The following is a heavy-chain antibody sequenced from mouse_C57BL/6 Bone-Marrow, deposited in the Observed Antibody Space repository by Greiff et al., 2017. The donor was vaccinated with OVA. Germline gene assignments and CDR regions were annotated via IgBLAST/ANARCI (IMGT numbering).Heavy chain of an antibody. CDR3: ARDLTGKFDY. J-gene: IGHJ2*01. CDR2: ISYDGSN. V-gene: IGHV3-6*01. Sequence: EVQLVESGPGLVKPSQSLSLTCSVTGYSITSGYYWNWIRQFPGNKLEWMGYISYDGSNNYNPSLKNRISITRDTSKNQFFLKLNSVTTEDTATYYCARDLTGKFDYWGQGTTLTVSS. CDR1: GYSITSGYY. D-gene: IGHD4-1*01.